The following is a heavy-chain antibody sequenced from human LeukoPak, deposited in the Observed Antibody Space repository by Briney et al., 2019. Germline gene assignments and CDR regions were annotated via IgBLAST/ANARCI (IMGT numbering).Heavy chain of an antibody. CDR3: ARVYYYTSGSYYDYFDY. CDR2: IRSSSSYI. Sequence: GGSLRLSCAASGSTFNTYSMNWVRQAPGKGLEWVSSIRSSSSYIYYADSVKGRFTVSRDNAKNSLYLQMNSLRAEDTAVYYCARVYYYTSGSYYDYFDYWGQGTLVTVSS. D-gene: IGHD3-10*01. J-gene: IGHJ4*02. CDR1: GSTFNTYS. V-gene: IGHV3-21*01.